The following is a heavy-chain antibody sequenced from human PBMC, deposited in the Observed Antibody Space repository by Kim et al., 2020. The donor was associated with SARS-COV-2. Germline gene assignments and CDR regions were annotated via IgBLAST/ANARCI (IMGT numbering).Heavy chain of an antibody. CDR1: GFTFSSSA. CDR3: AKRPAHFDY. Sequence: GGSLRLSCAVSGFTFSSSAMSWVRQAPGKGLEWVSGISGGGGSTSYADSVKGRFTISRDNSKNTLYLQMNSLRAEDTAVYYCAKRPAHFDYWGQGTLVTVSS. D-gene: IGHD2-2*01. J-gene: IGHJ4*02. V-gene: IGHV3-23*01. CDR2: ISGGGGST.